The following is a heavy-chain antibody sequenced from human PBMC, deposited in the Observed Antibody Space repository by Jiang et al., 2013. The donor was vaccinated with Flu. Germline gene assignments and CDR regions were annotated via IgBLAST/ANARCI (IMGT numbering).Heavy chain of an antibody. V-gene: IGHV2-5*01. CDR2: IYWNDDK. CDR3: ALPNLDRDSSGYSFDY. Sequence: WLALIYWNDDKRYSPSLKSRLTITKDTSKNQVVLTMTNMDPVDTATYYCALPNLDRDSSGYSFDYWGQGTLVTVSS. D-gene: IGHD3-22*01. J-gene: IGHJ4*02.